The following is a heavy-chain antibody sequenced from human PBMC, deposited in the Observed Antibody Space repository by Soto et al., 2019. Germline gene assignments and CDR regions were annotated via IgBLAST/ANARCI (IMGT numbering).Heavy chain of an antibody. CDR1: GDSLLSSY. V-gene: IGHV4-4*07. CDR2: IFSSGRT. Sequence: KTSETLSLTCSVSGDSLLSSYWSWVRQPAGKGLEWIGHIFSSGRTSYNPSLKSRLSMSIDMSKNLFSLNLSSVTAADTAVYYCARGWDVKYFDHWGQGTLVTVSS. D-gene: IGHD6-19*01. CDR3: ARGWDVKYFDH. J-gene: IGHJ4*02.